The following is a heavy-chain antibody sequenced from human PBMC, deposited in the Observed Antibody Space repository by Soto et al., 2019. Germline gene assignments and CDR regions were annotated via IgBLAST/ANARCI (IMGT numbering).Heavy chain of an antibody. CDR1: GGSISSSNW. V-gene: IGHV4-4*02. J-gene: IGHJ5*02. Sequence: SETLSLTCAVSGGSISSSNWWSWVRQPPGKGLEWIGEIYHSGSTNYNPSLKSRVTISVDKSKNQFSLKLSSVTAADTAVYYCARDLRATTGWFDPWGQGTLVTVSS. D-gene: IGHD1-26*01. CDR2: IYHSGST. CDR3: ARDLRATTGWFDP.